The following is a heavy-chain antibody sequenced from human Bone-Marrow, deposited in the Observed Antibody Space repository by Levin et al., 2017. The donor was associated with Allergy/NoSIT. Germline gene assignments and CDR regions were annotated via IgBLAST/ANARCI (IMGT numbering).Heavy chain of an antibody. V-gene: IGHV5-51*01. D-gene: IGHD3-16*01. J-gene: IGHJ4*02. CDR1: GFTFPVYW. CDR2: IHPGDSSI. CDR3: VRRLFSTWDHYFDY. Sequence: PGESLKISCKGSGFTFPVYWIGWVRQMPGKGFEWMGIIHPGDSSIRYSPTFQGQVTISADKSTSTAYLRWASLKASDTAIYYCVRRLFSTWDHYFDYWGQGTQVTVSS.